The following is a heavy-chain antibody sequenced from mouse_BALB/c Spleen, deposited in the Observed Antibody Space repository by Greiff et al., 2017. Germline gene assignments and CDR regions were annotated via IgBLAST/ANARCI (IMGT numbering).Heavy chain of an antibody. J-gene: IGHJ2*01. D-gene: IGHD1-1*01. CDR3: ARRLYGSSYGFDY. Sequence: EVQVVESGGGLVQPGGSRKLSCAASGFTFSSFGMHWVRQAPEKGLEWVAYISSGSSTIYYADTVKGRFTISRDNPKNTLFLQMTSLRSEDTAMYYCARRLYGSSYGFDYWGQGTTLTVSS. CDR2: ISSGSSTI. CDR1: GFTFSSFG. V-gene: IGHV5-17*02.